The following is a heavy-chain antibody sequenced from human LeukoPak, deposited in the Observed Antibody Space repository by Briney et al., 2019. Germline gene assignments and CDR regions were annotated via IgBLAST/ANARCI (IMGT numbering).Heavy chain of an antibody. J-gene: IGHJ4*02. CDR1: GFAFSSYG. CDR2: IWFDGTNK. Sequence: GGSLRLSCAASGFAFSSYGMHWVRQAPGKGLEGVAVIWFDGTNKYYAESVKGRFTISRDNSKNALYLQLNSLRAEDTAVYYCAKRMGPSIAATDLDYWGQGTLVTVSS. V-gene: IGHV3-30*02. D-gene: IGHD6-13*01. CDR3: AKRMGPSIAATDLDY.